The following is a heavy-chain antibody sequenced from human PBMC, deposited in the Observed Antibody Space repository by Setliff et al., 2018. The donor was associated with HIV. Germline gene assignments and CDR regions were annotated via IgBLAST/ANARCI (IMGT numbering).Heavy chain of an antibody. D-gene: IGHD6-19*01. CDR1: GYAFNSHA. V-gene: IGHV1-8*02. CDR3: ARVAGEENYWYFDL. CDR2: MNPNSGNT. J-gene: IGHJ2*01. Sequence: ASVKVSCKASGYAFNSHAINWVRQAPGQGLEWMGWMNPNSGNTGYAQKFQGRVTMTRNTSISTAYMELSSLRSEDTAVYYCARVAGEENYWYFDLWGRGTLVTVSS.